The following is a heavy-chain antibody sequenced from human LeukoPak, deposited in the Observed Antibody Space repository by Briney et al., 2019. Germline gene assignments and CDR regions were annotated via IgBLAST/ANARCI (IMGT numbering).Heavy chain of an antibody. J-gene: IGHJ5*02. CDR1: GVSISGTTYH. D-gene: IGHD4-17*01. CDR2: IYYNGRT. CDR3: ARHDGDYNYNWFDP. Sequence: SETLSLTCTVSGVSISGTTYHWGWIRQPPGKGLQWIASIYYNGRTYYHPSLKSRVTISIDTSKNQFSLKLNSVTAADTAVYYCARHDGDYNYNWFDPWGQGTLVTVSS. V-gene: IGHV4-39*01.